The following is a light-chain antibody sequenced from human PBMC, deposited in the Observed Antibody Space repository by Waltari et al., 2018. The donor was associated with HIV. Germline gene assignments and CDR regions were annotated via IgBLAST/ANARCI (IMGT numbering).Light chain of an antibody. V-gene: IGLV2-14*01. CDR1: SSDVGVYNF. Sequence: QSALPQPASVSGSPGQSITISCPGGSSDVGVYNFVSWYQQHPGNAPKLLIYEVTSRPSGISDRFSGSKSANTASLTISGLQPEDEADYYCCSYTTSSTFLFGGGTKVTVL. J-gene: IGLJ2*01. CDR2: EVT. CDR3: CSYTTSSTFL.